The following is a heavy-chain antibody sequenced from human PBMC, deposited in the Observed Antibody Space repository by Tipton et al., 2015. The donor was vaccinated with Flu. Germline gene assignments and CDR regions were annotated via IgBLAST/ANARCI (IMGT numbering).Heavy chain of an antibody. CDR2: ISYDGNNK. CDR1: GFTFSDYA. D-gene: IGHD3-3*01. Sequence: SLRLSCAASGFTFSDYAMYWVRQAPGKGLEWVAAISYDGNNKFFAESVKGRFTISRDNSKNTLYLQTSSLRPEDTAVYYCGRQLITIFGVDTIKMGAFDIWGQGTMVTISS. CDR3: GRQLITIFGVDTIKMGAFDI. V-gene: IGHV3-30-3*01. J-gene: IGHJ3*02.